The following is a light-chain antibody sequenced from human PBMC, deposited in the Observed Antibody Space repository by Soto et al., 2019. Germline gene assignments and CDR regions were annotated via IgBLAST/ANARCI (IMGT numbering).Light chain of an antibody. CDR2: DVS. CDR1: SSDVGGYNY. J-gene: IGLJ2*01. CDR3: SSYTSSSPLVV. Sequence: QSALTQPASVSGSPGQSITISCTGTSSDVGGYNYVSWYQQHPGKAPKLIIYDVSNRPSGVSNRFSGSKSGNTASLTISGLQAEDEADYCCSSYTSSSPLVVFGGGTKLTVL. V-gene: IGLV2-14*01.